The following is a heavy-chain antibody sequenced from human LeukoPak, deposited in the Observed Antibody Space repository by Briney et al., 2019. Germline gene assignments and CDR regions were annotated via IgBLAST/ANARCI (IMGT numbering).Heavy chain of an antibody. D-gene: IGHD3-10*01. CDR1: GCSFTSYW. V-gene: IGHV5-51*01. Sequence: GESLKISCKGSGCSFTSYWIGWVRQMPGKGLEWMGIIYPGDSDTRYSPSFQGQVTISADKSISTAYLQWSSLKASDTAMYYCARSDYYGSGSYPWDWFDPWGQGTLVTVSS. CDR2: IYPGDSDT. CDR3: ARSDYYGSGSYPWDWFDP. J-gene: IGHJ5*02.